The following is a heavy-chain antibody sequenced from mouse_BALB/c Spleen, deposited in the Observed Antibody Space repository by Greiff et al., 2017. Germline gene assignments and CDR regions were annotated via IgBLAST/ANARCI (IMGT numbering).Heavy chain of an antibody. D-gene: IGHD1-1*01. CDR3: ARKRYYGPYAMDY. J-gene: IGHJ4*01. CDR1: GFSLTSYG. Sequence: VQLQESGPGLVQPSQSLSITCTVSGFSLTSYGVHWVRQSPGKGLEWLGVIWSGGSTDYNAAFISRLSISKDNSKSQVFFKMNSLQANDTARYYCARKRYYGPYAMDYWGQGTSVTVSS. CDR2: IWSGGST. V-gene: IGHV2-2*02.